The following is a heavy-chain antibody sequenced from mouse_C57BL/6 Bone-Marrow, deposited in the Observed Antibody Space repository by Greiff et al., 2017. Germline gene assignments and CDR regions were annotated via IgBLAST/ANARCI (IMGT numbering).Heavy chain of an antibody. CDR3: ARDDYDPAWFAY. V-gene: IGHV1-19*01. D-gene: IGHD2-4*01. CDR1: GYTFTDYY. J-gene: IGHJ3*01. CDR2: INPYNGGT. Sequence: VQLKQSGPVLVKPGASVKMSCKASGYTFTDYYMNWVKQSHGKSLEWIGVINPYNGGTSYNQKFKGKATLTVDKSSSTAYMELNSLTSEDSAVYYGARDDYDPAWFAYWGQGTLVTVSA.